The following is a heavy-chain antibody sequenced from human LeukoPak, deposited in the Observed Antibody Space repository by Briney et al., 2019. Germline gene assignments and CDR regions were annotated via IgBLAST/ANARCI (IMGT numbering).Heavy chain of an antibody. D-gene: IGHD3-22*01. CDR1: GGSFSGYY. CDR2: IYFSGNS. Sequence: SETLSLTCAVYGGSFSGYYWSWIRQSPGKGLEWIGYIYFSGNSNYNRSLKSRVTISIDTSKNQFSLNLRSVTAADTAVYYCARHPGDSSGCYRFDQWGQGTLVTVSS. V-gene: IGHV4-59*08. CDR3: ARHPGDSSGCYRFDQ. J-gene: IGHJ4*02.